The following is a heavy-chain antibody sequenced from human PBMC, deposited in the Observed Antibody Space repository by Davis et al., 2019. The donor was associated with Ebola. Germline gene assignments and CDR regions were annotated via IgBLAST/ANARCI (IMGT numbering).Heavy chain of an antibody. V-gene: IGHV5-51*01. D-gene: IGHD2-2*01. CDR3: ATMRPEIPYYLDY. Sequence: GESLKISCHGSGYSFTSYWIAWVRQMPGKGLECMGIIYPGDSDTRYSPSFQGQVTISADKSITTAYLQWSSLKASDTAMYYCATMRPEIPYYLDYWGQGTLVTVSS. CDR1: GYSFTSYW. J-gene: IGHJ4*02. CDR2: IYPGDSDT.